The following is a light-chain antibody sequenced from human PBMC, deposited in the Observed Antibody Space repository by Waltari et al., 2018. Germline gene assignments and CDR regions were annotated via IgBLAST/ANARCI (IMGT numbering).Light chain of an antibody. V-gene: IGLV1-51*02. J-gene: IGLJ1*01. CDR1: SSNVGTNY. CDR3: GTWDSSLVYV. Sequence: QSVLTQPPSVSAAPGQKVTISCSGSSSNVGTNYVSWYQHLPETSPKLLIHENNNRPSGIPDRFSGSRSGTSATLGITGLQTGDEADYYCGTWDSSLVYVFGTGTKVTVL. CDR2: ENN.